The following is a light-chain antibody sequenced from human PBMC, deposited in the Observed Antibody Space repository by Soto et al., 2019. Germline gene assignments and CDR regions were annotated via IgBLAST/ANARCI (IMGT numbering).Light chain of an antibody. CDR1: QDISTS. CDR2: AAS. J-gene: IGKJ4*01. Sequence: DIQLTQSPSFLSAPVGDTVTITCRASQDISTSLAWYQQQPGMASKLLIYAASTLHSGVPSRFSGSGSGTEFTLTVSGLQPEDFATYSCQQVNGYPFTFGGGTKVDIK. V-gene: IGKV1-9*01. CDR3: QQVNGYPFT.